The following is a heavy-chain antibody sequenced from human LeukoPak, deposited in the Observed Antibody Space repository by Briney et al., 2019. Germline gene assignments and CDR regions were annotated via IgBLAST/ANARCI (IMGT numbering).Heavy chain of an antibody. D-gene: IGHD6-13*01. CDR1: GFTFSGYA. V-gene: IGHV3-23*01. Sequence: GGSLRLSCAASGFTFSGYAMSWVRQAPGKGLEWVSAISGSGTSTYYADSVKGRFTISRANSKNTLYLQMNSLRADDTAVYYCAKGGSSSWLAFDYWGQGTLVTVSS. J-gene: IGHJ4*02. CDR3: AKGGSSSWLAFDY. CDR2: ISGSGTST.